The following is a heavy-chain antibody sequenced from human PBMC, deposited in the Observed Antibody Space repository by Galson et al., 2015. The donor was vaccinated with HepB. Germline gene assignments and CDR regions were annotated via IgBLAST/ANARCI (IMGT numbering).Heavy chain of an antibody. D-gene: IGHD6-13*01. V-gene: IGHV1-18*04. CDR1: GYTLTSYG. J-gene: IGHJ6*02. Sequence: SVKVSCKASGYTLTSYGISWVRQAPGQGLEWMGWISTSNGNTNYAQKLQGRVTMTTDTSTSTAYMELTSLRSDDTAVYYCATDWAQHLASSKGMDVWGQGTTVTVSS. CDR2: ISTSNGNT. CDR3: ATDWAQHLASSKGMDV.